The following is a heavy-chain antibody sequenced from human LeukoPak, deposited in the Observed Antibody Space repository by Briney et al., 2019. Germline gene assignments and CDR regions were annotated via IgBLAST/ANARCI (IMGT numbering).Heavy chain of an antibody. J-gene: IGHJ4*02. V-gene: IGHV4-34*01. CDR2: INHSGST. D-gene: IGHD3-10*01. CDR1: GGSFSGYY. Sequence: SETLSLTCAVYGGSFSGYYWSWIRQPPGKGLEWIGEINHSGSTNYNPSLKSRVTISVDTPKNQFSLKLSSVTAADTAVYYCARERITMIRGVIKYYFDYWGQGTLVTVSS. CDR3: ARERITMIRGVIKYYFDY.